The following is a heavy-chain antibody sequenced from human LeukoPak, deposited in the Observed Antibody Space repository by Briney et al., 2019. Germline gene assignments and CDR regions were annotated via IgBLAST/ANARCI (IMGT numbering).Heavy chain of an antibody. D-gene: IGHD3-9*01. Sequence: GGSLRLSCAASGFTFSNYAMSWVRRAPGKGLEWVSAITGGGSGIYYADSMKSRFTISRDNSKNTLYLQINGLRAEDTAVYYCAKWGDYDVLTGYYVSDYWGQGTLVTVSS. CDR2: ITGGGSGI. V-gene: IGHV3-23*01. CDR1: GFTFSNYA. CDR3: AKWGDYDVLTGYYVSDY. J-gene: IGHJ4*02.